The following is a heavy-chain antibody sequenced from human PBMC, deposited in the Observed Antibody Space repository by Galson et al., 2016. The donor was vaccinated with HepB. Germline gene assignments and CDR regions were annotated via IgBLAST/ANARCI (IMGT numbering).Heavy chain of an antibody. CDR1: GPFRDYW. Sequence: SLRLSCAASGPFRDYWMSWVRQAPGKGLDWVASIKYDETEMRYADSVRGRFTVSRDNARGSLYLHMSSLRVEDTAVYYCARLFDSMTIFDYWGQGIVVTVSS. J-gene: IGHJ4*02. D-gene: IGHD3-9*01. CDR2: IKYDETEM. CDR3: ARLFDSMTIFDY. V-gene: IGHV3-7*03.